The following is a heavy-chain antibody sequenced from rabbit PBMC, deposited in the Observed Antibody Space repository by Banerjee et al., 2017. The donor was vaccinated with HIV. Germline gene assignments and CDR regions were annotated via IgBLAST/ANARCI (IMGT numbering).Heavy chain of an antibody. V-gene: IGHV1S40*01. CDR1: GFSFSTTYY. CDR2: IAAGSSGST. D-gene: IGHD7-1*01. CDR3: ARPTPYAGYAGYGYPTRLDL. J-gene: IGHJ3*01. Sequence: QSLEESGGDLVKPGASLTLTCTASGFSFSTTYYMCWVRQAPGKGLEWIACIAAGSSGSTYSASWAKGRFTISSHNAQNTLYLQLNSLTAADTATYFCARPTPYAGYAGYGYPTRLDLWGPGTLVTVS.